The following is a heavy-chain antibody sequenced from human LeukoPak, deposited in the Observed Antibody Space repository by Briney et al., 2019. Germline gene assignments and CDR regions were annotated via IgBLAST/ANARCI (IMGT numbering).Heavy chain of an antibody. D-gene: IGHD6-13*01. CDR1: GGSISSGGYS. Sequence: PSETLSLTCAVSGGSISSGGYSWSWIRQPPGKAMEFIAYIYYTGNTYFNPSLKSRVTISVDTSKNQFSLKLSSVTAADTAVYYCARVLAAAGNNWFDPWGQGTLVTVSS. CDR3: ARVLAAAGNNWFDP. J-gene: IGHJ5*02. CDR2: IYYTGNT. V-gene: IGHV4-30-4*07.